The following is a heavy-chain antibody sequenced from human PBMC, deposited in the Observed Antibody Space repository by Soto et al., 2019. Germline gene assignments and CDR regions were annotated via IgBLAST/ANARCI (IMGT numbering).Heavy chain of an antibody. CDR3: ARERRKYYYDSSGYYAKTWYYYGMDV. J-gene: IGHJ6*02. V-gene: IGHV4-34*01. Sequence: SETLSLTCAVYGGSFGGYYWSWIRQPPGKGLEWIGEINHSGSTNYNPSLKSRVTISVDTSKNQFSLKLSSVTAADTAVYYCARERRKYYYDSSGYYAKTWYYYGMDVWGQGTTVTVSS. CDR2: INHSGST. CDR1: GGSFGGYY. D-gene: IGHD3-22*01.